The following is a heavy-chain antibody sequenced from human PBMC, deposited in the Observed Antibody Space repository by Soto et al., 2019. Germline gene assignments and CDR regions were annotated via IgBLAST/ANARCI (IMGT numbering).Heavy chain of an antibody. CDR3: TTDIWYDAFDI. V-gene: IGHV3-15*01. J-gene: IGHJ3*02. CDR1: GFTFSNAW. CDR2: IKSKTDGGTT. D-gene: IGHD6-13*01. Sequence: EVQLVESGGGLVKPGGSLRLSCAASGFTFSNAWMSWVRQAPGKGLEWVGRIKSKTDGGTTDYAAPVKGRFTISRDDSTNTLYLQMNSLKTEDTAVYYCTTDIWYDAFDIWGQGTMVTVSS.